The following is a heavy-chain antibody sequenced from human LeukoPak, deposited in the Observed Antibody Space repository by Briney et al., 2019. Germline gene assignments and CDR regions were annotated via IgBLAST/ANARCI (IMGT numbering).Heavy chain of an antibody. V-gene: IGHV1-18*01. Sequence: RASVKVSYKASGYTFTSYGISWVRQAPGQGLEWMGWISAYNGNTNYAQKLQGRVTMTTDTSTSTAYMELRSLRSDDTAVYYCARVVYGGLGDYDYFDYWGQGTLVTVSS. D-gene: IGHD4-17*01. CDR1: GYTFTSYG. J-gene: IGHJ4*02. CDR3: ARVVYGGLGDYDYFDY. CDR2: ISAYNGNT.